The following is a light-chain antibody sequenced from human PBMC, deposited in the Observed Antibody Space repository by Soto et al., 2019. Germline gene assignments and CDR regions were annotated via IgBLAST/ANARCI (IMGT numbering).Light chain of an antibody. CDR3: AAWDDSLNGVI. CDR1: SSNIGSNT. CDR2: YDD. Sequence: QSVLTQPPSVSEDPRQRVTISCSGSSSNIGSNTVNWYQQRPGKAPKLIIYYDDLRPSGVSDRFSGSKSGTSASLAISGLQSGDEADYYCAAWDDSLNGVIFGGGTKVTVL. V-gene: IGLV1-36*01. J-gene: IGLJ2*01.